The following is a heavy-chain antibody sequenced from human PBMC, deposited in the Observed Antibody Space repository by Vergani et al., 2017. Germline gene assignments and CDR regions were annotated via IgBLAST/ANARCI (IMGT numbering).Heavy chain of an antibody. CDR2: IIPIFGTA. CDR3: ARVRYSSSWYSTAGYFDY. CDR1: GGTFSSYA. Sequence: QEQLVQSGAEVRKPGASVKVSCKASGGTFSSYAISWVRQAPGQGLEWMGGIIPIFGTANYAQKFQGRVTITADESTSTAYMELSSLRSEDTAVYYCARVRYSSSWYSTAGYFDYWGQGTLVTVSS. J-gene: IGHJ4*02. D-gene: IGHD6-13*01. V-gene: IGHV1-69*13.